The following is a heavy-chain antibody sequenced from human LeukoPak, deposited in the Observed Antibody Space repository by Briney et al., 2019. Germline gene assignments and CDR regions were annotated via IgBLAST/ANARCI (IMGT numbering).Heavy chain of an antibody. D-gene: IGHD6-19*01. CDR3: ARTRKYSSDDDC. V-gene: IGHV3-30*03. CDR2: LSYDGSNR. J-gene: IGHJ4*02. Sequence: GRSLRLSCAASGFTFSSFGMHWVRQAPGKGLEWVAVLSYDGSNRYYADSVKGRFTISRDNSKNTLYLQMNSLRAEDTAVYYCARTRKYSSDDDCWGQGTLVTASS. CDR1: GFTFSSFG.